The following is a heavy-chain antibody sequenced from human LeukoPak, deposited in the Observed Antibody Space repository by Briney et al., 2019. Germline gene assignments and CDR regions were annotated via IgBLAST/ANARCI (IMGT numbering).Heavy chain of an antibody. V-gene: IGHV4-38-2*02. Sequence: SETLSLTCSVSGGITTTYYWGWVRQPPGKGLEWIGSLSHSEETYFNPSLKSRVTISLDTSKSQFSLKLSSVTPSDTAVYYCARDRGGTTPSNSYFDDWGQGTLVTVSS. CDR2: LSHSEET. D-gene: IGHD1-1*01. CDR3: ARDRGGTTPSNSYFDD. CDR1: GGITTTYY. J-gene: IGHJ4*02.